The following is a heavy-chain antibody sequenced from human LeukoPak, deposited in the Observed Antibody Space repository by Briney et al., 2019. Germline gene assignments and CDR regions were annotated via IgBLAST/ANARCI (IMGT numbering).Heavy chain of an antibody. CDR1: GGTFSSYA. CDR2: IIPIFGTA. D-gene: IGHD3-3*01. V-gene: IGHV1-69*05. J-gene: IGHJ4*02. CDR3: AREITIFGVVQRFDY. Sequence: SVKVSCKASGGTFSSYAISWVRQAPGQGLEWMGRIIPIFGTANCAQKFQGRVTITTDESTSTAYMELSSLRSEDTAVYYCAREITIFGVVQRFDYWGQGTLVTVSS.